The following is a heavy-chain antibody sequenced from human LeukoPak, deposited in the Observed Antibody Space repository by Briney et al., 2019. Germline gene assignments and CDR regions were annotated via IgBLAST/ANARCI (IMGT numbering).Heavy chain of an antibody. CDR3: ARQAAVGSEPKFDP. CDR2: IYHSGST. CDR1: GYSISSGYY. Sequence: PSETLSLTCTVSGYSISSGYYWGWIRQPPGKGLEWIASIYHSGSTYYNPSLKSRVTVSVDTSKNQFSLKLSSVTAADTAVYFCARQAAVGSEPKFDPWGQGTLVTVSS. D-gene: IGHD6-13*01. V-gene: IGHV4-38-2*02. J-gene: IGHJ5*02.